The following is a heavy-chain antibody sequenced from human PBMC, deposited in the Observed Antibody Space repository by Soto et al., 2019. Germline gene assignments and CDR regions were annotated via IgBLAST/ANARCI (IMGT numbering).Heavy chain of an antibody. D-gene: IGHD3-3*01. Sequence: EVQLVESGGGLVQPGGSLRLSCAVSGFTFGSYWMNWVRLIPGKGLEWVAYIKPDGSATYYVDSVKGRFTISRDNAKNSLYLQMNSLRAEDTAVYYCARVVRTIALRFLEWSPRNAFDIWGQGTMVTVSS. CDR3: ARVVRTIALRFLEWSPRNAFDI. V-gene: IGHV3-7*01. CDR2: IKPDGSAT. J-gene: IGHJ3*02. CDR1: GFTFGSYW.